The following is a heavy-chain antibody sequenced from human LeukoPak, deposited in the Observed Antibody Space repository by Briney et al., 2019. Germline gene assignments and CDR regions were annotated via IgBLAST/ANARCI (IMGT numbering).Heavy chain of an antibody. D-gene: IGHD3-22*01. CDR1: GFTFSTYA. CDR3: ARTLDYYESSGYFY. V-gene: IGHV3-23*01. J-gene: IGHJ4*02. Sequence: AGGSLRLSCAASGFTFSTYAMSWVRQAPGKGLEWVSTISGSGGNTYYADSVKGRFTISRDNSKNTLYLQMNSLRAEDTAVYYCARTLDYYESSGYFYWGQGTLVTVSS. CDR2: ISGSGGNT.